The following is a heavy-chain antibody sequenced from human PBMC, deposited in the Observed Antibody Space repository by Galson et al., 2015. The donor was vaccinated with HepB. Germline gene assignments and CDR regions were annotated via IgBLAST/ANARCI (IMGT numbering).Heavy chain of an antibody. CDR3: ARGGGQRVLRYYCGMDV. Sequence: SLRLSCAASGFTFSNYYMNWVRQAPGKGLEWVANIKQDESEEDYVDSAKGRFTISRDNAKNSLYLQMNSLRAEDTAVYYCARGGGQRVLRYYCGMDVWGQGTTVTVSS. D-gene: IGHD4/OR15-4a*01. J-gene: IGHJ6*02. V-gene: IGHV3-7*01. CDR1: GFTFSNYY. CDR2: IKQDESEE.